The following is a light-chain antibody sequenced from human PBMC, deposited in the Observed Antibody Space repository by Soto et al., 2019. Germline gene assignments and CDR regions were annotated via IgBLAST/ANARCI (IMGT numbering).Light chain of an antibody. CDR2: AAS. J-gene: IGKJ2*01. Sequence: DIQLTQSPSSVSASVGDRVTLTCRASQGISNWLAWYQQKPGKAPKLLISAASTLQGGVPSRFYGSFSGTDFTLTITSLQAEDFATYFCQQAYSLPVTFGQGTKLEIK. V-gene: IGKV1-12*01. CDR3: QQAYSLPVT. CDR1: QGISNW.